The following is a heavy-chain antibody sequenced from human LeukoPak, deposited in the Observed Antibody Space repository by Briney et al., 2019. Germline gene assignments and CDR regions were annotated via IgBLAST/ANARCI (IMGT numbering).Heavy chain of an antibody. CDR3: ARSPRIAAAGFDY. V-gene: IGHV4-34*01. CDR1: GGSFSGYY. D-gene: IGHD6-13*01. Sequence: SETLSLTCAVYGGSFSGYYWSWIRQPPGKGLEWIGEINHSGSTNYNPSLKSRVTISVDTSKNQFSLKLSSVTAADTAVYYCARSPRIAAAGFDYWGQETLVPVPS. J-gene: IGHJ4*02. CDR2: INHSGST.